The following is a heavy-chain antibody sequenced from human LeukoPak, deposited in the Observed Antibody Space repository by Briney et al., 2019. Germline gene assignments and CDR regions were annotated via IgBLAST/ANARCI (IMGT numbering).Heavy chain of an antibody. CDR3: ARDRGDIVATRLFDY. D-gene: IGHD5-12*01. J-gene: IGHJ4*02. Sequence: ASAKVSCKASGYTFTGYYMHWVRQAPGQGLEWMGWINPNSGGTNYAQKFQGRVTMTRDTSISTAYMELSRLRSDDTAVYYCARDRGDIVATRLFDYWGQGTLVTVSS. CDR1: GYTFTGYY. V-gene: IGHV1-2*02. CDR2: INPNSGGT.